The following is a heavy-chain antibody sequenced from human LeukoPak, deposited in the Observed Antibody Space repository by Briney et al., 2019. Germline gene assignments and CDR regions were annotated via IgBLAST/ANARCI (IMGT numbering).Heavy chain of an antibody. CDR2: IYSGGNT. CDR3: ARVEFYYDSSGYYSESGYFDY. D-gene: IGHD3-22*01. V-gene: IGHV3-66*01. Sequence: GGSLRLSCAASGFTFSSYAMSWVRQAPGKGLEWVSFIYSGGNTYYADSVKGRFTISRDSSKNTLYLQMNSLRAEDTAVYYCARVEFYYDSSGYYSESGYFDYWGQGTLVTVSS. CDR1: GFTFSSYA. J-gene: IGHJ4*02.